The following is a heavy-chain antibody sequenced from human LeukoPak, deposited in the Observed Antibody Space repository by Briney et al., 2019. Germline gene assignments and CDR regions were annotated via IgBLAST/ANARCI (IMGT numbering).Heavy chain of an antibody. CDR3: ARRRYYDGSGYLE. CDR2: IYYSGRT. D-gene: IGHD3-22*01. V-gene: IGHV4-39*01. Sequence: SETLSLTCSVSGHSVSRSDSYWDWIRQPPGKGLEWIGTIYYSGRTYYSPSLKSRVTMSVDPSNNQFSLNLRSVTAADTALYYCARRRYYDGSGYLEWGQGTLLSLSS. CDR1: GHSVSRSDSY. J-gene: IGHJ1*01.